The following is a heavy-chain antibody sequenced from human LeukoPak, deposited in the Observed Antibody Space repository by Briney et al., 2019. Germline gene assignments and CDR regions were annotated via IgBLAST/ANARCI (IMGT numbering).Heavy chain of an antibody. CDR2: IRRDESNK. V-gene: IGHV3-7*01. CDR1: GFTFSNYW. J-gene: IGHJ3*02. D-gene: IGHD3-22*01. Sequence: AGGSLRLSYAASGFTFSNYWMTWVRQAPGKGLEWVANIRRDESNKYYLDSVEGRFTISRDNTKNSLYLQMNSLRAEDTAVYYCARDSNPHSSSYYFDAFDMWGQGTMVIVSS. CDR3: ARDSNPHSSSYYFDAFDM.